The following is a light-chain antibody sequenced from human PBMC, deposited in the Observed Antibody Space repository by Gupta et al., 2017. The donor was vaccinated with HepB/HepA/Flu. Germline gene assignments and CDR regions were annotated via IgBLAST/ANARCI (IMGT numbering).Light chain of an antibody. J-gene: IGKJ3*01. CDR1: QSISSY. Sequence: GDRVTITCRASQSISSYLNWYQQKPGKAPKLLIYAASSLQSGVPSRFSGSGSGTDFTLTISSLQPEDFATYYCQQSYSTPFTFGPGTKADIK. CDR3: QQSYSTPFT. V-gene: IGKV1-39*01. CDR2: AAS.